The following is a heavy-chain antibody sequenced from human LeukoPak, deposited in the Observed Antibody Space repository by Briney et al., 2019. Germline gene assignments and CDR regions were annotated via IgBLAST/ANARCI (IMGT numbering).Heavy chain of an antibody. CDR3: ARTRYSGYDSDAFDI. D-gene: IGHD5-12*01. CDR1: GYSISSGYY. CDR2: IYHGGST. J-gene: IGHJ3*02. Sequence: SETLSLTCTVSGYSISSGYYWGWIRQPPGKGLEWIGSIYHGGSTYFNPSLKSRVTISVDTSKNQISLQLSSLTAADTAVYYCARTRYSGYDSDAFDIWGQGTMVTVSS. V-gene: IGHV4-38-2*02.